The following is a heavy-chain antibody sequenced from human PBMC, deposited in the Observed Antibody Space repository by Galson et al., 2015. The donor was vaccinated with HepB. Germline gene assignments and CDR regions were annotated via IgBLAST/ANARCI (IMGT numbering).Heavy chain of an antibody. CDR2: IKQDGSEK. Sequence: SLRLSCAASGFTFSSYWMSWVRQAPGKGLEWVANIKQDGSEKYYVDSVKGRFTISRDNAKNSLYLQMNSLRAEDTAVYYCARDKERWLQCLDYWGPGTLVTVSS. CDR1: GFTFSSYW. D-gene: IGHD5-24*01. J-gene: IGHJ4*02. V-gene: IGHV3-7*01. CDR3: ARDKERWLQCLDY.